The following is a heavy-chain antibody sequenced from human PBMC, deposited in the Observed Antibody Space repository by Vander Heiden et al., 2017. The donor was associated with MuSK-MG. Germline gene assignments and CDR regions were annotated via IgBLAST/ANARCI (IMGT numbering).Heavy chain of an antibody. CDR1: GYTFTDYY. CDR2: INPRREAT. CDR3: ARIVRGFDY. D-gene: IGHD3-10*02. J-gene: IGHJ4*02. Sequence: QVQLVQSGAEVKKPGASVKVSCKISGYTFTDYYIHWVRQAPGQGLQWMGWINPRREATKYEETFQGRVTMTSDTSISTAYTELTGLKSDDTAVYYCARIVRGFDYWGQGTLVTVSS. V-gene: IGHV1-2*02.